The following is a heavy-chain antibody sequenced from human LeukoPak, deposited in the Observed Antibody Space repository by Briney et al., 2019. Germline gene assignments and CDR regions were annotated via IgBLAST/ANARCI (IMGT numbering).Heavy chain of an antibody. CDR3: SAGATTYCGEDCYPSFFFYHGIDV. CDR2: IVVDGGNT. V-gene: IGHV1-58*01. D-gene: IGHD2-21*02. J-gene: IGHJ6*02. CDR1: GFTFTTFA. Sequence: SVKVSCKASGFTFTTFAVQWVRQARGQRLEWIGWIVVDGGNTHYAQKFQERVDINTDRSTNTVFMELRSLRSDDTAVYYCSAGATTYCGEDCYPSFFFYHGIDVWGQGTTVTVSS.